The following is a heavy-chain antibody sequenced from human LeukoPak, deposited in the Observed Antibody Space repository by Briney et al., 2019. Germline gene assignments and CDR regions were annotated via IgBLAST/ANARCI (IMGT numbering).Heavy chain of an antibody. D-gene: IGHD6-6*01. Sequence: SETLSLTCTVSGGSISSYYWSWIRQPPGKGLEWIGYIYTSGSTNYNPSLKSRVTISVDTSKNQFSLKLSSVTAADTAVYYCARGSKKRSSSYYCYYYMDVWAKGPRSPSP. CDR2: IYTSGST. CDR1: GGSISSYY. CDR3: ARGSKKRSSSYYCYYYMDV. J-gene: IGHJ6*03. V-gene: IGHV4-4*09.